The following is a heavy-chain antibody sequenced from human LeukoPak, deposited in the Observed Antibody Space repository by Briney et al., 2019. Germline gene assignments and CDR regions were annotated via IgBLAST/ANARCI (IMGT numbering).Heavy chain of an antibody. V-gene: IGHV3-53*05. CDR1: GFTVSSNY. CDR3: AKDAEATATFSYYYYYGMDV. CDR2: IYSGGST. D-gene: IGHD2/OR15-2a*01. J-gene: IGHJ6*02. Sequence: GGSLRLSCAASGFTVSSNYMSWVRQAPGKGLEWVSVIYSGGSTYYADSVKGRFTISRDNSKDTLYLQMNSLRREDTAVYYCAKDAEATATFSYYYYYGMDVWGQGTTVTVSS.